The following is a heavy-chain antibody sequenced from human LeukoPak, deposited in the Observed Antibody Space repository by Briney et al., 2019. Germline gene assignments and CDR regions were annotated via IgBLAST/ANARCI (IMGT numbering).Heavy chain of an antibody. D-gene: IGHD3-22*01. J-gene: IGHJ4*02. CDR2: INPSGGST. V-gene: IGHV1-46*01. Sequence: ASVKVSCKASGYTFTSYYMHWVRQAPGQGLEWMGLINPSGGSTSYAQKFQGRVTMTRDTSTSTVYMELSSLRAEDTAVYYCARGSTYYDSSGQVPFDYWGQGTLVTVSS. CDR1: GYTFTSYY. CDR3: ARGSTYYDSSGQVPFDY.